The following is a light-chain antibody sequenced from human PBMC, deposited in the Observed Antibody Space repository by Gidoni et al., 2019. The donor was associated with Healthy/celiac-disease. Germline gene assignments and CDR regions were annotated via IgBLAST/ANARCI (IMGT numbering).Light chain of an antibody. CDR3: QQYKSYSLT. Sequence: DTQMPQSPSTLSPPVGERVTITCRASQSISSWLAWYQQKPEKAPKLLIYDASSLDSGSPSRFSGSGSGTEFTLTISNLQPDDFATCYCQQYKSYSLTFGQGTKVEIK. V-gene: IGKV1-5*01. J-gene: IGKJ1*01. CDR1: QSISSW. CDR2: DAS.